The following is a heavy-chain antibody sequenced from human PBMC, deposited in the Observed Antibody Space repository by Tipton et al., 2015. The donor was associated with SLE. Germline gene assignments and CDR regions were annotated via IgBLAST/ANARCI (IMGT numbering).Heavy chain of an antibody. CDR3: VRGQSATWEFDS. J-gene: IGHJ4*02. V-gene: IGHV3-13*01. Sequence: SLRLSCAASGFTLSTYDMHWVRQGTGKGLEWVSVIGIAGDTYYPDSVKGRFTISRENGKNSLHLQMNRLRAGDTAVYYCVRGQSATWEFDSWGQGTQVTVSS. D-gene: IGHD1-26*01. CDR2: IGIAGDT. CDR1: GFTLSTYD.